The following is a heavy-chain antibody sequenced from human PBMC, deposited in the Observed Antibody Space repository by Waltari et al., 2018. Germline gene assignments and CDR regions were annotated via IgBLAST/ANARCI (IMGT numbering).Heavy chain of an antibody. CDR3: ATRPREGRFSSY. CDR2: VDPEYGEA. CDR1: GYTFTDYY. J-gene: IGHJ4*02. V-gene: IGHV1-69-2*01. Sequence: EVQLLQSGADVNKPGATMKISCKVSGYTFTDYYIHWVRQSPGKGLEWMGLVDPEYGEAVSEEKFQGRVSVTADTSTDTAYMSMSSLRTEDTAVYFCATRPREGRFSSYWGQGTLVTVSS. D-gene: IGHD3-10*01.